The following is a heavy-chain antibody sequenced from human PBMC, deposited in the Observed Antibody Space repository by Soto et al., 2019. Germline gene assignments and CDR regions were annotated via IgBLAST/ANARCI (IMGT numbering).Heavy chain of an antibody. Sequence: SETLSLTCTVSGVSISNSSYYWGWIRRPPGKGLEWIGTIYYSGITYYNPSLKSRVTISVDTSKNQFSLKLTSVTAADTAVYYCARHGSNWGQGTLVTSPQ. V-gene: IGHV4-39*01. CDR3: ARHGSN. CDR1: GVSISNSSYY. CDR2: IYYSGIT. J-gene: IGHJ4*02.